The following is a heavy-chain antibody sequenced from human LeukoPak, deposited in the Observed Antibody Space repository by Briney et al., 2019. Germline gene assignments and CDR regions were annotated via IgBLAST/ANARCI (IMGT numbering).Heavy chain of an antibody. Sequence: PSETLSLTCTVSGGSISSGSYYWSWIRQPAGKGLEWIGRIYTSGSTNYNPSLKSRVTISVDTSKNQFSLNLSSVTAADTAVYYCARDVGHSSGYYYDWFDPWGQGTLVTVSS. CDR3: ARDVGHSSGYYYDWFDP. V-gene: IGHV4-61*02. J-gene: IGHJ5*02. CDR2: IYTSGST. CDR1: GGSISSGSYY. D-gene: IGHD3-22*01.